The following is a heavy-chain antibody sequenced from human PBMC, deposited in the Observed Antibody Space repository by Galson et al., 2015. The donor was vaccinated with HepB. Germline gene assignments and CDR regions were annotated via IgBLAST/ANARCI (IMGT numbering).Heavy chain of an antibody. V-gene: IGHV4-59*01. CDR2: IYYSGST. CDR1: GGSIRNYY. Sequence: LSLTCTVSGGSIRNYYWGWIRQPPGKGLEWFGYIYYSGSTNYNPSLKSRVIISVNTSKNQFSLKLTSVTAADTAVYYCARLLPLGMVRGTPYLDYWGQGALVTVSS. CDR3: ARLLPLGMVRGTPYLDY. J-gene: IGHJ4*02. D-gene: IGHD3-10*01.